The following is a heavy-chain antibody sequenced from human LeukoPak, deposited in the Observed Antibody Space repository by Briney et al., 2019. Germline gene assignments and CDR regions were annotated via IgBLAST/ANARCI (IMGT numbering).Heavy chain of an antibody. CDR1: GFTFSSYS. CDR2: ISSSSSYI. J-gene: IGHJ6*02. V-gene: IGHV3-21*01. Sequence: GGSLRLSCAASGFTFSSYSMNWVRQAPGKGLEWVSSISSSSSYIYYADSVKGRFTISRDNAKNSLYLQMNSLRAEDTAVYYCARDLYDFWSGNFYYGMDVWGQGTTVTVSS. CDR3: ARDLYDFWSGNFYYGMDV. D-gene: IGHD3-3*01.